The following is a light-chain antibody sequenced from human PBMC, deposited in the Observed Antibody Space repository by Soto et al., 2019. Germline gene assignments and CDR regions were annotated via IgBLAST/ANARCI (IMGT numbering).Light chain of an antibody. J-gene: IGKJ1*01. CDR2: AAS. CDR1: QGIRND. V-gene: IGKV1-17*01. CDR3: LQHSTYPLT. Sequence: DIQMTQFPSTLSASVGDRVTITCRASQGIRNDLGWYQQKPGKAPKRLIYAASSLQSAVPSRFSGSGSGTEFTLAISSLQPEDSATFYCLQHSTYPLTFGQGTKVEIK.